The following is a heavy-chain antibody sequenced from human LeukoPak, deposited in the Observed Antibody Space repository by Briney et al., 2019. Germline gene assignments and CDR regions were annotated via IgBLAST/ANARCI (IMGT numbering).Heavy chain of an antibody. J-gene: IGHJ3*02. V-gene: IGHV3-53*01. CDR1: GFTVSSNY. D-gene: IGHD3-10*01. Sequence: GGSLRLSCAASGFTVSSNYMSWVRQAPGKGLEWVSVIYSGGSTYYADSVKGRFTISRDNSKNTLYLQTNSLRAEDTAVYYCARGTGYGSGSISDAFDIWGQGTMVTVSS. CDR3: ARGTGYGSGSISDAFDI. CDR2: IYSGGST.